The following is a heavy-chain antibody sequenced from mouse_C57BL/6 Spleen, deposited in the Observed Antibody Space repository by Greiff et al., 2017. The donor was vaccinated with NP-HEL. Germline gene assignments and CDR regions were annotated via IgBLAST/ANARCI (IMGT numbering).Heavy chain of an antibody. J-gene: IGHJ2*01. V-gene: IGHV5-6*01. D-gene: IGHD3-2*02. CDR2: ISSGGSYT. CDR1: GFTFSSYG. Sequence: EVQLVESGGDLVKPGGSLKLSCAASGFTFSSYGMSWVRQTPDKRLEWVATISSGGSYTYYPDSVKGRFTISRDNAKNTLYLQMSSLKSEDTAMYYCARHGRDSSGYDYWGQGTTLTVSS. CDR3: ARHGRDSSGYDY.